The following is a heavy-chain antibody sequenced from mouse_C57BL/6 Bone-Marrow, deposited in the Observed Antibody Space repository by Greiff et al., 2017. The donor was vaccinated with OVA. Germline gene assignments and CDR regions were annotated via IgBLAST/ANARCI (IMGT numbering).Heavy chain of an antibody. V-gene: IGHV1-63*01. Sequence: VQLQQSGAELVRPGTSVKMSCKASGYTFTNYWIGWAKQRPGHGLEWIGDIYPGGGYTNYNEKFKGKATLTADKSSSTAYMQFSSLTSEDSAIYYCARYSSEGYFDVWGTGTTVTVSS. J-gene: IGHJ1*03. CDR2: IYPGGGYT. CDR3: ARYSSEGYFDV. D-gene: IGHD1-1*01. CDR1: GYTFTNYW.